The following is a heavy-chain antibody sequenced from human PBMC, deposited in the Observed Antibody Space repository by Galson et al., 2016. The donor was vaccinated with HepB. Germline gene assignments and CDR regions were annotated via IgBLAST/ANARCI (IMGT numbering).Heavy chain of an antibody. J-gene: IGHJ3*01. CDR3: PRDRGWSVFDV. D-gene: IGHD3-3*01. Sequence: SLRLSCAASGFTFSRHWMSWVRQSPGKGLEWVANIKEDGSEMYYVDSVKGRFTISRDNAKNSLYLQMNSLRVEDTAMYYCPRDRGWSVFDVWGQGSMVTVSS. V-gene: IGHV3-7*03. CDR1: GFTFSRHW. CDR2: IKEDGSEM.